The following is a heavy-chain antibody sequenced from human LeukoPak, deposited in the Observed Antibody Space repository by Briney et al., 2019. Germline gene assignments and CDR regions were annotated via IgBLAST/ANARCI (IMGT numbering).Heavy chain of an antibody. CDR1: GGSISNYY. CDR2: IYYSGGT. D-gene: IGHD5-24*01. CDR3: ARLYLPATRFDY. Sequence: SETLSLTCTVSGGSISNYYWSWIRQPPGKGLEWIGYIYYSGGTNYNPSLKSRVTISLDTSKNQFSLKLTSVTAADTAVYYCARLYLPATRFDYWGQGTLVTVSS. V-gene: IGHV4-59*08. J-gene: IGHJ4*02.